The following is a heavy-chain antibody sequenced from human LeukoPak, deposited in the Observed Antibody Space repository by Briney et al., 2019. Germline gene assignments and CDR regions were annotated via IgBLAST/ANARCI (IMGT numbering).Heavy chain of an antibody. D-gene: IGHD5-12*01. V-gene: IGHV4-59*01. Sequence: SETLSLTCTVSGGSISSYYWSWIRQPPGKGLEWIGYIFYSGSTNYNPSLKSRLTMSVDTSKNQFSLKLTSVTAADTAVYYCARDSSGYEVWGQGTLVTVSS. CDR1: GGSISSYY. CDR2: IFYSGST. CDR3: ARDSSGYEV. J-gene: IGHJ4*02.